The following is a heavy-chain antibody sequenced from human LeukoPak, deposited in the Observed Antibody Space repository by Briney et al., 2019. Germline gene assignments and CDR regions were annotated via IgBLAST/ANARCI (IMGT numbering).Heavy chain of an antibody. V-gene: IGHV3-48*01. J-gene: IGHJ4*02. Sequence: GGSLRLSCAASGFTSSSYSMNWVRQAPGKGLEWVSYISSSSSTIYYADSVKGRFTISRDNSKSTLYLQMNSLRAEDTAVYYCAKGRITLVRGVSLDYWGQGILVTVSS. CDR1: GFTSSSYS. CDR3: AKGRITLVRGVSLDY. D-gene: IGHD3-10*01. CDR2: ISSSSSTI.